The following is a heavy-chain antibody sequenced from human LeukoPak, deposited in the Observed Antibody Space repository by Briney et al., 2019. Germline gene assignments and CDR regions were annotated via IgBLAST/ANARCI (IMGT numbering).Heavy chain of an antibody. CDR1: GGTFSSKA. Sequence: GASVKVSCKASGGTFSSKAISWVRQAPGQGLEWMGGIMSTFGPAVYAVKFQGRVTITADESTSTAYMQMSSLTSEDTAVYYCAREDTDLVTDGFDVWGQGTVVTVSS. V-gene: IGHV1-69*01. CDR3: AREDTDLVTDGFDV. CDR2: IMSTFGPA. J-gene: IGHJ3*01. D-gene: IGHD5-18*01.